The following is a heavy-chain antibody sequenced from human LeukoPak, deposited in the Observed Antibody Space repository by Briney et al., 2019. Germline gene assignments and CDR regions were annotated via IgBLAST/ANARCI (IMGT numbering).Heavy chain of an antibody. CDR3: ARRFSGFDS. Sequence: GGSLRLSCAASGFTFSTYWMNWVRQAPGKGLVWVSGIKTDGSSTSYADSVKGRFTISRDNAKNTLYLQMNSLRVEDTAEYYCARRFSGFDSWGQGTLVTVSS. CDR1: GFTFSTYW. V-gene: IGHV3-74*01. J-gene: IGHJ4*02. CDR2: IKTDGSST. D-gene: IGHD3-10*01.